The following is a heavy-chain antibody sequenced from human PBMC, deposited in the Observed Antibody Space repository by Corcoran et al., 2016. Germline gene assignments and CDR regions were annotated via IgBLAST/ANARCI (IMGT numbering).Heavy chain of an antibody. CDR2: IYPGDSAT. CDR3: ARPTSGGHPGMSDAFDI. J-gene: IGHJ3*02. CDR1: GYSFTSYW. D-gene: IGHD1-26*01. V-gene: IGHV5-51*01. Sequence: VQLVQSGAEVKKPGESLKISCKGSGYSFTSYWIGWVRQMPGKGLEWMGIIYPGDSATRYSPSFQGQVTISADKSISTAYLQWSSLKASDTDRDYGARPTSGGHPGMSDAFDIWGQGTMVTVSS.